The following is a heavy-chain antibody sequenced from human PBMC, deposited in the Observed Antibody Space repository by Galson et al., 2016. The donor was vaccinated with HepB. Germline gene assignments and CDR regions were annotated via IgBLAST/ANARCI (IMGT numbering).Heavy chain of an antibody. CDR1: GGSVSSDGYY. D-gene: IGHD6-13*01. V-gene: IGHV4-61*08. CDR2: IYYSGTTST. J-gene: IGHJ4*02. CDR3: ARDRGSAAGFDY. Sequence: LSLTCTVSGGSVSSDGYYWSWIRQPPGKGLEWIGYIYYSGTTSTTYNPSLRSRVTISVDTSKNQFSLQLRSVTAADTAVYYCARDRGSAAGFDYWGQGTLVTVSS.